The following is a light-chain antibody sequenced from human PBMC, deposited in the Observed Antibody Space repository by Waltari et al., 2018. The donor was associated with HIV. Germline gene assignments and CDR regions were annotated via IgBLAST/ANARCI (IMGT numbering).Light chain of an antibody. Sequence: DIQMTQSPSPLSASVVDRVTFTCRASQNIVRSLNWYQHKSGGAPKLLIDAASSLHSGVPSRFSGNASGKHYTFTSSSPQPEDFATYDCQQTYSGHRTFGQGTKVDIK. J-gene: IGKJ1*01. CDR2: AAS. V-gene: IGKV1-39*01. CDR3: QQTYSGHRT. CDR1: QNIVRS.